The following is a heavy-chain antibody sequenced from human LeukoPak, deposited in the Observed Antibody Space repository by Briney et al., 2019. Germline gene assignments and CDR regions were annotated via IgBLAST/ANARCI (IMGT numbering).Heavy chain of an antibody. CDR3: AKASAMIVVVSKHFDY. D-gene: IGHD3-22*01. CDR2: ISGSGGST. J-gene: IGHJ4*02. Sequence: GGTLRLSCAASGFTFSSYGMSGVRQAPGKGLEWVSAISGSGGSTYYADSVKGRFTISRDNSKNTLYLQMNSLRAEDTAVYYCAKASAMIVVVSKHFDYWGQGTLVTVSS. CDR1: GFTFSSYG. V-gene: IGHV3-23*01.